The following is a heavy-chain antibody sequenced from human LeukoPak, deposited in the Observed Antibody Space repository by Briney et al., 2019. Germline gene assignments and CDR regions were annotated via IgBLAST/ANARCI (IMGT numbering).Heavy chain of an antibody. V-gene: IGHV3-23*01. D-gene: IGHD6-13*01. CDR3: AKDRSSWYYPFDY. Sequence: GGSLRLSCAASGITFSSYAMTWVRQAPGKGLEWVSAISGGGHNTYYADSVKGRFTISRDNSKNTLFLQMNSLRAEDTAVYYCAKDRSSWYYPFDYWGQGTLVTVSS. CDR1: GITFSSYA. CDR2: ISGGGHNT. J-gene: IGHJ4*02.